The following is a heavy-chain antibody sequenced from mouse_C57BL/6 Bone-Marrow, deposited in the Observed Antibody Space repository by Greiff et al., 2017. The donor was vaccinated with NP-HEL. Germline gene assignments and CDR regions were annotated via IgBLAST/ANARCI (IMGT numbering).Heavy chain of an antibody. CDR3: ARWSTTVVLDY. Sequence: QVQLKQPGAELVRPGSSVKLSCKASGYTFTSYWMDWVKQRPGQGLEWIGNIYPSDSETHYNQKFKDKAKLTVDKSSSTAYMQLSSLTSEDSAVYYCARWSTTVVLDYWGQGTTLTVSS. CDR1: GYTFTSYW. CDR2: IYPSDSET. V-gene: IGHV1-61*01. D-gene: IGHD1-1*01. J-gene: IGHJ2*01.